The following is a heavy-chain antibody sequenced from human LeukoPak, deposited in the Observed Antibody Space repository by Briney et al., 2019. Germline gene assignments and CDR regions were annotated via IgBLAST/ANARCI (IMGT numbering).Heavy chain of an antibody. D-gene: IGHD3-16*02. CDR2: IYYSGST. J-gene: IGHJ4*02. CDR1: GGSISSYY. Sequence: SETLSLTCTVSGGSISSYYWSWIRQPPGKGQEWIGYIYYSGSTNYNPSLKSRVTISVDTSKNQFSLKLSSVTAADTAVYYCARGTGDYVWGSYRYTYYFDYWGQGTLVTVSS. CDR3: ARGTGDYVWGSYRYTYYFDY. V-gene: IGHV4-59*01.